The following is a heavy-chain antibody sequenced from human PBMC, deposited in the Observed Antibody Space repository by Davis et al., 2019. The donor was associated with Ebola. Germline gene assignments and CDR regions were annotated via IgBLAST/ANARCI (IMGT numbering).Heavy chain of an antibody. Sequence: PSETLSLTCTVSGGSISSYYWSWIRQPAGKGLEWIGRIYTSGSTNYNPSLKSRVTMSVDTSKNQFSLKLSSVTAADTAVYYCAITAARYDSSGYYHFDYWGQGTLVTVSS. CDR3: AITAARYDSSGYYHFDY. CDR1: GGSISSYY. CDR2: IYTSGST. J-gene: IGHJ4*02. D-gene: IGHD3-22*01. V-gene: IGHV4-4*07.